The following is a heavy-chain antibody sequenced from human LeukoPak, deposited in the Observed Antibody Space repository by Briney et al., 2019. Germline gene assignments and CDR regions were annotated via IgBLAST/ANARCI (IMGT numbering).Heavy chain of an antibody. Sequence: ASVKVSCKASGYTFINYDINWVRQATGQGLEWMGWVNPNSGHTGYAQKFQGRVTITRSTSINTAYMELSSLKASDTAMYYCARQTYSKSSSDYWGQGALVIVSS. CDR2: VNPNSGHT. D-gene: IGHD6-6*01. CDR3: ARQTYSKSSSDY. V-gene: IGHV1-8*03. CDR1: GYTFINYD. J-gene: IGHJ4*02.